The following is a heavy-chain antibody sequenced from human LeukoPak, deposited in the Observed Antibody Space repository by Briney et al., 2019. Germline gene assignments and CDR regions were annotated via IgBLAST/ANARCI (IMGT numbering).Heavy chain of an antibody. V-gene: IGHV4-31*03. Sequence: SETLSLTCTVSGGSISSGGYHWSWIRQHPGKGLEWIGYIYYSGSTYYNPSLKSRVTISVDTSKNQFSLKLSSVTAADTAVYYCARGGWSEYQLLQQYYFDYWGQGTLVTVSS. CDR3: ARGGWSEYQLLQQYYFDY. CDR1: GGSISSGGYH. CDR2: IYYSGST. J-gene: IGHJ4*02. D-gene: IGHD2-2*01.